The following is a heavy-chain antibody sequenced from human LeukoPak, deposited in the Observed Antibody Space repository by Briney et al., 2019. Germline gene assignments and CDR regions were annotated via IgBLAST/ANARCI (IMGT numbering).Heavy chain of an antibody. CDR3: ARGSSGYYYYFDY. Sequence: SETLSLTCTVSGGSISSYYWSWIRQPPGKGLEWIGSIYHSGSTYYNPSLKSRVTISVDTSKNQFSLKLSSVTAADTAVYYCARGSSGYYYYFDYWGQGTLVTVSS. CDR2: IYHSGST. D-gene: IGHD3-22*01. J-gene: IGHJ4*02. V-gene: IGHV4-38-2*02. CDR1: GGSISSYY.